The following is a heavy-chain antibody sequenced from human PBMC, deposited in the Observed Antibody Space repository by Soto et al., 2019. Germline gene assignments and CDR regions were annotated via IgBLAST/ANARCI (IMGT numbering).Heavy chain of an antibody. J-gene: IGHJ6*03. V-gene: IGHV3-7*01. CDR1: GFTFSNYR. CDR2: IKEDGGDK. D-gene: IGHD2-15*01. Sequence: EVQLVESGGGLVQPGGSLRLSCAASGFTFSNYRMTWVRQAPGKGLEWVANIKEDGGDKYYVDSVKGRFTISRDNAKNSLPLQMNCLRADDTGVYYCARRGRGVDYLYYYMDVWGKGTTVTVSS. CDR3: ARRGRGVDYLYYYMDV.